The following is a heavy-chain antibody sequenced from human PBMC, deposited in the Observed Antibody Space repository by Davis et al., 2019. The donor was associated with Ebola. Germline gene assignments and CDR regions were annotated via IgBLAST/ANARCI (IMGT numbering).Heavy chain of an antibody. CDR1: GFTFSSYW. V-gene: IGHV3-30-3*01. CDR3: ARGDYYGDYVYPFDI. D-gene: IGHD4-17*01. Sequence: PGGSLRLSCAASGFTFSSYWMHWVRQAPGKGLEWVAVISYDGSNKYYADSVKGRFTISRDNSKNTLYLQMNSLRAEDTAVYYCARGDYYGDYVYPFDIWGQGTMVTVSS. J-gene: IGHJ3*02. CDR2: ISYDGSNK.